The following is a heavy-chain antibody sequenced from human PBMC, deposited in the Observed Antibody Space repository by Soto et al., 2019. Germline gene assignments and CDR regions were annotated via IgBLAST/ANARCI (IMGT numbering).Heavy chain of an antibody. Sequence: QVQLVQSGAEVKKPGASVKVSCKASGYTFTSYYMHWVRQAPGQGLEWMGIINPSGGSTSYAQKFQGRVTMTRDTSTSTVYMELSSLRSEDTAVYYCARPQGGAYCGGDCYAEFDYWGQGTLVTVSS. CDR2: INPSGGST. J-gene: IGHJ4*02. D-gene: IGHD2-21*02. CDR1: GYTFTSYY. CDR3: ARPQGGAYCGGDCYAEFDY. V-gene: IGHV1-46*01.